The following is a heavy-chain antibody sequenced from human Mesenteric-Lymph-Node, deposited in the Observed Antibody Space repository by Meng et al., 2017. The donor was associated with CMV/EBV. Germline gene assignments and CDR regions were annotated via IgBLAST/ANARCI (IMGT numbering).Heavy chain of an antibody. V-gene: IGHV4-39*07. D-gene: IGHD5-18*01. CDR3: ARVGGYSYGYHAIDI. CDR1: ADSIDSSSYF. CDR2: IHYSGAT. J-gene: IGHJ3*02. Sequence: SETLSLTCTVSADSIDSSSYFWGWIRQPPGKGLEWIGSIHYSGATYYNPSLKSRVTISVDTSKNQFSLKLNSVTAADTAVYYCARVGGYSYGYHAIDIWGQGTMVTVSS.